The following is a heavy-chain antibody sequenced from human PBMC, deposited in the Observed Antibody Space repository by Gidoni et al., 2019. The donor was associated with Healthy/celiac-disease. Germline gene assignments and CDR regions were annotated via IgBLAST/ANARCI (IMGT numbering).Heavy chain of an antibody. CDR2: INWNGGST. CDR1: GFTFDDYG. CDR3: ARDSQSVVRGAPSGWFDP. D-gene: IGHD3-10*01. J-gene: IGHJ5*02. V-gene: IGHV3-20*04. Sequence: EVQLVESGGGVGRPGGSLRLSCAASGFTFDDYGMSWVRQAPGKGLEWVSGINWNGGSTGYADSVKGRFTISRDNAKNSLYLQMNSLRAEDTALYYCARDSQSVVRGAPSGWFDPWGQGTLVTVSS.